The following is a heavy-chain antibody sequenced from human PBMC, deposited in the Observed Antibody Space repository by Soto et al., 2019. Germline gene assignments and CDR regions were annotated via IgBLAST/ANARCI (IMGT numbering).Heavy chain of an antibody. D-gene: IGHD3-10*01. CDR1: GFNFNIYA. CDR3: AKALGIPYYCDYMDF. CDR2: ISPGGDYT. Sequence: EVQLLESGGGLVQPGGSLRLSCAASGFNFNIYAMTWVRQAPGKGLDWVSTISPGGDYTYFAVSVKGRVTISRDNSKNTLSLQTHSLRAEDTATYLSAKALGIPYYCDYMDFWGTGTRVTVS. J-gene: IGHJ6*03. V-gene: IGHV3-23*01.